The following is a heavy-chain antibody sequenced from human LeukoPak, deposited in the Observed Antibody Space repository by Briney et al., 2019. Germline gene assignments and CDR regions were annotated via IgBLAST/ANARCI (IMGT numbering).Heavy chain of an antibody. CDR3: ARGGVHSSGWYVSY. CDR2: ISSSGSTI. V-gene: IGHV3-48*03. Sequence: GGSLRPSCAASGFTFSSYEMNWVRQAPGKGLEWVSYISSSGSTIYYADSVKDRFTISRDNAKNSLYLQMNSLRAEDTAVYYCARGGVHSSGWYVSYWGQGTLVTVSS. CDR1: GFTFSSYE. D-gene: IGHD6-19*01. J-gene: IGHJ4*02.